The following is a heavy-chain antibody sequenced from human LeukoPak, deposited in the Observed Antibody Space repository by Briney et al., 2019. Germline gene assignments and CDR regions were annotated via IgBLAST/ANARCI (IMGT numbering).Heavy chain of an antibody. Sequence: SETLSLTCTVYGGSLSGYYWSWIRQPPGKGLEWIGSIYYSGSTYYNPSLKSRVTISVDTSKNQFSLKLSSVTAADTAVYYCARGAGWLIDYWGQGILVTVSS. CDR3: ARGAGWLIDY. J-gene: IGHJ4*02. V-gene: IGHV4-34*01. CDR2: IYYSGST. CDR1: GGSLSGYY. D-gene: IGHD3-16*01.